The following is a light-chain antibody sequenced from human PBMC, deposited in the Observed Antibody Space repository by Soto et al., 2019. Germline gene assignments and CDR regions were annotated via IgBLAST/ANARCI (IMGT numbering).Light chain of an antibody. Sequence: EIVLTQSPGTLSLSPGERATLSCRASQSITYSYVAWYQQKPGQAPRLLIYGTFSRATGVPDRFSGSGSGTDSTLTISRLEPEDFAVYYCQLYGSSPPMYTFGQGTNLEIK. CDR2: GTF. CDR1: QSITYSY. J-gene: IGKJ2*01. CDR3: QLYGSSPPMYT. V-gene: IGKV3-20*01.